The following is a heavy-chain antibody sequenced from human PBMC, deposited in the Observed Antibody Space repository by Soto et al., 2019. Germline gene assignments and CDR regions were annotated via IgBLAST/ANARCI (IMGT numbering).Heavy chain of an antibody. CDR3: AKDRRKMNWFDP. J-gene: IGHJ5*02. Sequence: LRLSCAASGFTFSSYGMHWVRQAPGKGLEWVAVISYDGSNKYYADSVKGRFTISRDNSKNTLYLQMNSLRAEDTAVYYCAKDRRKMNWFDPWGQGTLVTVSS. V-gene: IGHV3-30*18. CDR2: ISYDGSNK. CDR1: GFTFSSYG.